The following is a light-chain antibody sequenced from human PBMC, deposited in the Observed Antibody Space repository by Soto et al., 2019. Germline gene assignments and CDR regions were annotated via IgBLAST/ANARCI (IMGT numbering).Light chain of an antibody. CDR1: SSNIGGNS. J-gene: IGLJ3*02. CDR2: DDN. CDR3: GSWDDSLNGPV. Sequence: QSVLTQPPSVSAAPGQKVTISCSGSSSNIGGNSVSWYQQLPGTAPKLLIYDDNKRSSGIPDRFSGSKSGTSATLGITGFQTGDEADYYCGSWDDSLNGPVFGGGTKVTVL. V-gene: IGLV1-51*01.